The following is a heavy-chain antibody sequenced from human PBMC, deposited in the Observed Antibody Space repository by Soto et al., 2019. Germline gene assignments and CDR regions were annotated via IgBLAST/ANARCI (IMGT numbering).Heavy chain of an antibody. D-gene: IGHD3-9*01. CDR2: IYYSGST. CDR1: GGSISSSSYY. Sequence: SETLSLTCTVSGGSISSSSYYWGWIRQPPGKGLEWIGSIYYSGSTYYNPSLKSRVTISVDTSKNQFSLKLSSVTAADTAVYYCASGDWLFYYYYYMDVWGKGTTVTVSS. CDR3: ASGDWLFYYYYYMDV. J-gene: IGHJ6*03. V-gene: IGHV4-39*01.